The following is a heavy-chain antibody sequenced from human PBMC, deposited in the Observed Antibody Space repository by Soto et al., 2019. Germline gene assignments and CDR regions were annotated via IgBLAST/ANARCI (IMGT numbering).Heavy chain of an antibody. V-gene: IGHV3-66*01. J-gene: IGHJ6*03. Sequence: EVQAVESGGGLVQPGGSLRLSCAASGFTVSSKYMGWVRQGPGKGLECVSVLYSAGRIHYADSVKGRFTISRDNSGTTLYLQKDCLRAEDTAVYYCASYYGSGGNYYFVGVWGKGTTVSVSS. D-gene: IGHD3-10*01. CDR3: ASYYGSGGNYYFVGV. CDR1: GFTVSSKY. CDR2: LYSAGRI.